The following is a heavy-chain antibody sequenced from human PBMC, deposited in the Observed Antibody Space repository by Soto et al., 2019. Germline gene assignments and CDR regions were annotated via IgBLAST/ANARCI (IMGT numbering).Heavy chain of an antibody. CDR3: ARYRREAVAGYTLDN. CDR1: GGSISSNY. V-gene: IGHV4-59*01. D-gene: IGHD6-13*01. CDR2: VYNSGST. Sequence: SETLSLTCTVSGGSISSNYWTWIRQPPGKGLEWIGYVYNSGSTNYNPSLKSRVTVSEDTSKSQFSLKVNSMTAADTAVYCCARYRREAVAGYTLDNWGQGILVTVSS. J-gene: IGHJ4*02.